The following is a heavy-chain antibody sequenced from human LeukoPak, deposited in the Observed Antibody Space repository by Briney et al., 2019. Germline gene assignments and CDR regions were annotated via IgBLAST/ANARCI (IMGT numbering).Heavy chain of an antibody. CDR3: ARGSNSLTFGGDTDY. Sequence: GASVKVSCNASGYTFTSYGISWVRQAPGQGLEWMGWISAYNGNTNYAQKLQGRVTMTTDTSTSTAYMELRSLRSDDTAVYYCARGSNSLTFGGDTDYWGQGTLVTVSA. CDR1: GYTFTSYG. J-gene: IGHJ4*02. V-gene: IGHV1-18*01. D-gene: IGHD3-16*01. CDR2: ISAYNGNT.